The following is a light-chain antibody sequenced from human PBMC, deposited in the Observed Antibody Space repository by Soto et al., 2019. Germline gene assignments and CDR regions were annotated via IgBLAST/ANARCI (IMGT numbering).Light chain of an antibody. V-gene: IGKV1-5*01. CDR1: QSVSNW. CDR3: QEYSTYSHT. CDR2: DAS. Sequence: DIQMTQSPSTLSASLGDRVTITCRASQSVSNWLAWYQQKPGKAPKLLIYDASNLESGVPSRFSGSGSGTELILPISTLQPDDFASYYCQEYSTYSHTFGQGTKVEIK. J-gene: IGKJ1*01.